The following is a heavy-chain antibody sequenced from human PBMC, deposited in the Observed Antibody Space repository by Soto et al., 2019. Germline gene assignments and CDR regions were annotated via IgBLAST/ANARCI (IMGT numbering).Heavy chain of an antibody. D-gene: IGHD5-18*01. CDR1: GGSIGSGGYY. CDR2: IYYSGNT. CDR3: ARDRLMATAGTARHYFGLDV. J-gene: IGHJ6*02. Sequence: SETLSLTCTVSGGSIGSGGYYWSWVRQNPRRGLEWIGNIYYSGNTYYNPSLKSRLTISVDTSKNQFSLNLSSVTAADTAVYYCARDRLMATAGTARHYFGLDVWGQGTTVTVSS. V-gene: IGHV4-31*03.